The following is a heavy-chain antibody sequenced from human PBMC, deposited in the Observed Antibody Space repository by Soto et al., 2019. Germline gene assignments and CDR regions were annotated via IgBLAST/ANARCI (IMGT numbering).Heavy chain of an antibody. D-gene: IGHD2-21*01. V-gene: IGHV3-30-3*01. CDR2: ISYDGSNK. Sequence: QVQLVETGGGVVQPGGSPRLSCAASGFTFSNYAVHWVRQAPGKGLEWVALISYDGSNKYYADSVKGRFTISRDNSKNTLYLEMNRLRPEDTAVYYCARDPNSSFYYWGQGTLVTVAS. J-gene: IGHJ4*02. CDR3: ARDPNSSFYY. CDR1: GFTFSNYA.